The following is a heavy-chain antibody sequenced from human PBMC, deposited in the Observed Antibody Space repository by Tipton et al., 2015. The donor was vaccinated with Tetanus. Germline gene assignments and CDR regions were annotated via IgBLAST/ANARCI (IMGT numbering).Heavy chain of an antibody. D-gene: IGHD5-18*01. V-gene: IGHV1-69*01. CDR1: GGTFSSYA. Sequence: QSGAEVKKPGSSVKVSCKASGGTFSSYAISWVRQAPGQGLEWMGGIIPIFGTANYAQKFQGRVTITADESTSTAYMELSSLRSEDTAVYYCARGVRGYRRFGQWFDPWGQGTLVTVSS. CDR3: ARGVRGYRRFGQWFDP. CDR2: IIPIFGTA. J-gene: IGHJ5*02.